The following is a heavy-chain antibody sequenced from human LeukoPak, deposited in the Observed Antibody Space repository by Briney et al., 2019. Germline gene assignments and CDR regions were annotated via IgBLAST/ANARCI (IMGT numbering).Heavy chain of an antibody. D-gene: IGHD5-24*01. V-gene: IGHV3-30*18. CDR2: ISYDGSNK. CDR1: VFTFSSYG. CDR3: AKAPRDGYDWRFDY. Sequence: GRALRLSCAASVFTFSSYGMHWVRQAPAKGLEGVAVISYDGSNKYYADSVKGRFTISRDNSKNTLYLQMNSLRAEDTAVYSCAKAPRDGYDWRFDYWGQGTLVTVSS. J-gene: IGHJ4*02.